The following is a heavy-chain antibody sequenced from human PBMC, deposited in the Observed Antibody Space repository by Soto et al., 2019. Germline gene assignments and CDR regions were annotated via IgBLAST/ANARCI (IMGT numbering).Heavy chain of an antibody. Sequence: GGSLRLSCAASGFTFDDYAMHWVRQAPGKGLEWVSGISWNSGSIGYADSVKGRFTISRDNAKNSLYLQMNSLRAEDTALYYCAKDIERSITMVRGVIGYWGQGTLVTVSS. CDR2: ISWNSGSI. D-gene: IGHD3-10*01. V-gene: IGHV3-9*01. CDR3: AKDIERSITMVRGVIGY. J-gene: IGHJ4*02. CDR1: GFTFDDYA.